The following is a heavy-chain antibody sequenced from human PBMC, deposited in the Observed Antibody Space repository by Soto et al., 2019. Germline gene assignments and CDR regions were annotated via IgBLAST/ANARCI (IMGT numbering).Heavy chain of an antibody. CDR3: ARFSGSYYYAMDV. V-gene: IGHV4-34*01. CDR2: IHHSGTT. Sequence: PDTLSLTCTGYGRSFSSFYWSWIRQSPGPGLEWIGAIHHSGTTNYNPSLKSRVTISVDTSKNQFSLELSSVTAADTALYYCARFSGSYYYAMDVWGQGSTVTVS. CDR1: GRSFSSFY. J-gene: IGHJ6*02. D-gene: IGHD6-19*01.